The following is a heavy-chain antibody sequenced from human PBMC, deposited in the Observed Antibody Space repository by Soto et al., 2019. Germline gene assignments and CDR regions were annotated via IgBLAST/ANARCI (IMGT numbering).Heavy chain of an antibody. CDR1: GASISSSRYY. Sequence: QLQLQESGPGLVKPSETMSLTCNVSGASISSSRYYWGWIRQPPGKGLEWIGTIYHTGNTYYNPSLKSRVTFSVDTSKSQFSLILSSVTAADTAVYYCTRQGGYDCWSGSTCHWGQGTLVTVSS. V-gene: IGHV4-39*01. CDR2: IYHTGNT. D-gene: IGHD3-3*01. CDR3: TRQGGYDCWSGSTCH. J-gene: IGHJ4*02.